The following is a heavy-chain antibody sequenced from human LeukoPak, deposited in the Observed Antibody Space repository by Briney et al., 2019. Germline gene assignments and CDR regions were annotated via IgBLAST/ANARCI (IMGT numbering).Heavy chain of an antibody. CDR2: ISGSGGST. Sequence: GGSLRLSCAASGFTFSSYAMSWVRQAPGKGLEWVSAISGSGGSTYYADSVKGRFTISRDNSKNTLYLQMNSLRAEDTAVYYCAKDRALWFGDGGMIDYWGQGTLVTVSS. D-gene: IGHD3-10*01. J-gene: IGHJ4*02. CDR3: AKDRALWFGDGGMIDY. CDR1: GFTFSSYA. V-gene: IGHV3-23*01.